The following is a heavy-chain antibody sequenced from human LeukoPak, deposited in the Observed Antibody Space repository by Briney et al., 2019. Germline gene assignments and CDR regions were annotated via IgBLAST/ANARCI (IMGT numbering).Heavy chain of an antibody. CDR1: GFTFSSYA. V-gene: IGHV3-23*01. CDR3: AKMGDYNGSGSYQNDGDY. Sequence: PGGSLRLSCAASGFTFSSYAMSWVRQAPGKGLEWVSAISGSGGSTYYADSVKGRFTISRDNSKNTLYLQMNSLRAEDTAVYYCAKMGDYNGSGSYQNDGDYWGQGTLVTVSS. CDR2: ISGSGGST. J-gene: IGHJ4*02. D-gene: IGHD3-10*01.